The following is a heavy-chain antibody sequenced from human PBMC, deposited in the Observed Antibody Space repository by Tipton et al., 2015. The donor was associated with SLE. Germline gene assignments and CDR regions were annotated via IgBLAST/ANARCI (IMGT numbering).Heavy chain of an antibody. CDR3: ARGDYGDYVPFDY. CDR2: ISAYNGNT. CDR1: GYTFITYG. V-gene: IGHV1-18*01. D-gene: IGHD4-17*01. Sequence: QLVQSGAEVKKPGASVKVSCKASGYTFITYGITWVRQAPGQGLEWMGWISAYNGNTNYAQMFRGRVTMTRDTSINTAYLELSSLKSDDTAVYYCARGDYGDYVPFDYWGQGTLVTVSS. J-gene: IGHJ4*02.